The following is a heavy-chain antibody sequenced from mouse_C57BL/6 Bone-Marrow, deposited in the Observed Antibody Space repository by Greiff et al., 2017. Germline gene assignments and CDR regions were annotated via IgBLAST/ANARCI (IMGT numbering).Heavy chain of an antibody. V-gene: IGHV1-76*01. CDR3: ARRGYDGYYYAMDY. CDR2: IYPGSGNT. Sequence: QVQLQQSGAELVRPGASVKLSCKASGYTFTDYYINWVKQRPGQGLEWIARIYPGSGNTYYNEKFKGKATLTAEKSSSTAYMQLSSLTSEYSAVYFCARRGYDGYYYAMDYWGQGTSVTVSS. J-gene: IGHJ4*01. CDR1: GYTFTDYY. D-gene: IGHD2-3*01.